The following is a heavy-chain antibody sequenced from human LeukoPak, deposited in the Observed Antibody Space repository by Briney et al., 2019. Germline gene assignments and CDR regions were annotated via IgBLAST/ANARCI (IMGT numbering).Heavy chain of an antibody. CDR2: IYYSGST. Sequence: PSETLSLTCTVSGGSISSGDYYWSWICQPPGKGLEWIGYIYYSGSTYCNPSLKSRITMSVDSSKNQFSLNLSSVTAADTAVYYCARKFRYYDSSGYYVDYWGQGTLVTVSS. D-gene: IGHD3-22*01. CDR1: GGSISSGDYY. CDR3: ARKFRYYDSSGYYVDY. V-gene: IGHV4-30-4*01. J-gene: IGHJ4*02.